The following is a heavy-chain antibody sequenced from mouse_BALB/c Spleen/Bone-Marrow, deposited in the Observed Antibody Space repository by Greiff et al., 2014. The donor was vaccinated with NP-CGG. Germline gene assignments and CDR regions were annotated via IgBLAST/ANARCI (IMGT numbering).Heavy chain of an antibody. Sequence: QVQLKESGDELVKPGASVKLSCMASGFTFTSYWIHWVKQRPGQGLEWIGEINPSNGRTNYNEKFKRKATLTEDKSSSTAYMQLSSLTSEDSAVYYCARDGNYMYAIAYCGQLTSFTISS. D-gene: IGHD2-1*01. J-gene: IGHJ4*01. CDR2: INPSNGRT. CDR1: GFTFTSYW. V-gene: IGHV1S81*02. CDR3: ARDGNYMYAIAY.